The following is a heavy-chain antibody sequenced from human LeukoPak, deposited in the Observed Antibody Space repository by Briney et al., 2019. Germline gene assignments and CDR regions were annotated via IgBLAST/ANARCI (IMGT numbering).Heavy chain of an antibody. CDR2: ISKSGDST. D-gene: IGHD1-1*01. J-gene: IGHJ4*02. CDR1: GFTFSSYA. Sequence: GGSLRLSCAASGFTFSSYAMSWVRQAPGKGLEWVSAISKSGDSTFYADSVKGRFTISRDNSQNTLYVQMNSLRAEDTAVYYCAKWSHRATGTTSNFDYWGQGTLVTVSS. CDR3: AKWSHRATGTTSNFDY. V-gene: IGHV3-23*01.